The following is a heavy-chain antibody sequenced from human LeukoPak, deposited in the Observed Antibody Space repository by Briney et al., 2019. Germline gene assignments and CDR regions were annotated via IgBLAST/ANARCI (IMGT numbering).Heavy chain of an antibody. J-gene: IGHJ4*02. CDR1: GGSISSGGYS. D-gene: IGHD3-22*01. Sequence: SETLSLTCAVSGGSISSGGYSWSWIRQPPGKGLEWTGYIYHSGSTYYNPSLKSRVTISVDRSKNQFSLKLSSVTAADTAVYYCARLSGYYYVLDYWGQGTLVTVSS. CDR2: IYHSGST. V-gene: IGHV4-30-2*01. CDR3: ARLSGYYYVLDY.